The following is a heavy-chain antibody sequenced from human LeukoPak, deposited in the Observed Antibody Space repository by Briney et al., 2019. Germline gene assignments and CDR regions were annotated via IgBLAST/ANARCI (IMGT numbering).Heavy chain of an antibody. CDR2: IFNGRST. D-gene: IGHD6-13*01. V-gene: IGHV4-61*02. CDR1: GGSMSRGNYQ. Sequence: NSSQTLSLTCTVSGGSMSRGNYQWPSIRQPAGKGLEWIGRIFNGRSTNYNPSLKSRATISQDTSKKQFSLDLTSGTAADTAVYYCARGPIWTAAAVRGNYYYMDVWGKGTTVTVSS. J-gene: IGHJ6*03. CDR3: ARGPIWTAAAVRGNYYYMDV.